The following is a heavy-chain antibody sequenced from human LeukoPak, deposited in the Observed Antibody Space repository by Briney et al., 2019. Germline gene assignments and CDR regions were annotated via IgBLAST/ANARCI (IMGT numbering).Heavy chain of an antibody. Sequence: PSETLSLTCTVSGGSISSYYWSWIRQPPGKGLEWIGYIYYSGGTKYNPSLKSRVTISVDTSKNQFSLKLSSVTAADTAVYYCARDRCSSSSCYGTHYWYFDLWGRGTLVTVSS. J-gene: IGHJ2*01. D-gene: IGHD2-2*01. V-gene: IGHV4-59*01. CDR1: GGSISSYY. CDR3: ARDRCSSSSCYGTHYWYFDL. CDR2: IYYSGGT.